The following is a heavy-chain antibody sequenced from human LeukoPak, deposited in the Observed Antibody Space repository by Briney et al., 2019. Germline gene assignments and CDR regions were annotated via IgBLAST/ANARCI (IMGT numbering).Heavy chain of an antibody. CDR1: GFIVSSYY. V-gene: IGHV3-53*01. Sequence: QSGGSLRLSCAASGFIVSSYYMSWVRQAPGKGLEWLSVLYTDGNTYYADSVKGRFTISRDNSKNTLYLQMNSLRAEDTAMYYCARELRGTPNAGFDYWGQGTLVTVSS. J-gene: IGHJ4*02. CDR2: LYTDGNT. D-gene: IGHD2-15*01. CDR3: ARELRGTPNAGFDY.